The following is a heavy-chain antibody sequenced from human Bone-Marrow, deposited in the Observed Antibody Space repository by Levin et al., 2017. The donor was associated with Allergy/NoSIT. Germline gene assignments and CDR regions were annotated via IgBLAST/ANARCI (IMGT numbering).Heavy chain of an antibody. J-gene: IGHJ3*02. CDR3: AARPGGYASFDI. CDR1: GFTFSTSP. D-gene: IGHD1-1*01. V-gene: IGHV1-58*02. Sequence: SVKVSCEASGFTFSTSPIQWVRQARGERPEWMGWIVVGTGNTNYAHKFQEGVTLTRDMSISTAYMELSSLTSDDTAVYYCAARPGGYASFDIWGRGTVVTVSS. CDR2: IVVGTGNT.